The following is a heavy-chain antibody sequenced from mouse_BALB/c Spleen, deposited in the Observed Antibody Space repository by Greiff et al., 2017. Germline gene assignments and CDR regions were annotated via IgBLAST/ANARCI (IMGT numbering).Heavy chain of an antibody. V-gene: IGHV1S34*01. Sequence: LVKTGASVKISCKASGYSFTGYYMHWVKQSHGKSLEWIGYISCYNGATSYNQKFKGKATFTVDTSSSTAYMQFNSLTSEDSAVYYCAVNYEWDYAMDYWGQGTSVTVSS. CDR1: GYSFTGYY. D-gene: IGHD2-1*01. CDR2: ISCYNGAT. J-gene: IGHJ4*01. CDR3: AVNYEWDYAMDY.